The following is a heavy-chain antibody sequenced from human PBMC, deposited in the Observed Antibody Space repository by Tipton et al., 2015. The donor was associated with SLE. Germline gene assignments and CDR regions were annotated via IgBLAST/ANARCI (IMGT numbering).Heavy chain of an antibody. D-gene: IGHD5-12*01. Sequence: GLVKPSETLSLTCTVSGGSISSENYYGAWIRQPPGKGLEWIASIDYSGSTYYTPSLRSRVTISVDTSKNQFSLKLTSVTAADTAVYYCATNGHGETYEFFTEYLRHWGQGTLVTVSS. CDR2: IDYSGST. J-gene: IGHJ1*01. CDR3: ATNGHGETYEFFTEYLRH. V-gene: IGHV4-39*07. CDR1: GGSISSENYY.